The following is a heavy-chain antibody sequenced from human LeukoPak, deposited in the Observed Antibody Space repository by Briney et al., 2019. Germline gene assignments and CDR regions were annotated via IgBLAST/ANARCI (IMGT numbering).Heavy chain of an antibody. CDR1: GGTFSSYA. Sequence: ASVKVSCKASGGTFSSYAISWVRQAPGQGLEWMGGIIPIFGTANYAQKFQGRVTITADESTSTAYMELSSLRSEDTAVYYCARAPCSGGSCYLPGAFDIWGQGTVVTVSS. V-gene: IGHV1-69*13. J-gene: IGHJ3*02. CDR2: IIPIFGTA. D-gene: IGHD2-15*01. CDR3: ARAPCSGGSCYLPGAFDI.